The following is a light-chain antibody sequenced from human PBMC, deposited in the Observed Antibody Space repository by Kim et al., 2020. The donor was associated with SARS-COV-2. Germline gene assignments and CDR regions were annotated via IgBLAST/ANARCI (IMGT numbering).Light chain of an antibody. Sequence: SVKLTCTLTSERATCAFAWHQQQPEKGPRFLMKLNSDGRHIKGDGIPDRFSGSSSGAEHYLTISSLQSEDEADYYCQTWGTGIWVFGGGTKLTVL. V-gene: IGLV4-69*01. CDR1: SERATCA. CDR2: LNSDGRH. J-gene: IGLJ3*02. CDR3: QTWGTGIWV.